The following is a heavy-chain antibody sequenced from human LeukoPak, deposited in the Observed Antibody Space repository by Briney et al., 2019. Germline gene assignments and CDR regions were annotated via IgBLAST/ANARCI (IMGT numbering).Heavy chain of an antibody. D-gene: IGHD6-13*01. CDR2: ISSSSYI. CDR1: AFTFSSYS. J-gene: IGHJ6*02. Sequence: GGSLRLSCAASAFTFSSYSMNWVRQAPGRGLEWVSSISSSSYIYYADSVKGRFTISRDNAKNSLYLQMNSLRAEDTAVYYCARDGGSSWYRHYYYYGMDVWGQGTTVTVSS. V-gene: IGHV3-21*01. CDR3: ARDGGSSWYRHYYYYGMDV.